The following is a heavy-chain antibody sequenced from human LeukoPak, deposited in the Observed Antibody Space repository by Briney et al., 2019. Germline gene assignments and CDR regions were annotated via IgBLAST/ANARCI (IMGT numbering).Heavy chain of an antibody. CDR1: GLSVSSNY. CDR3: ARLNLGYGYFLEATKRDY. V-gene: IGHV3-66*04. J-gene: IGHJ4*02. Sequence: GGSLRLSCVASGLSVSSNYMSWVRQAPGKGLEWVSVIYRDGSSYYAESVKGRFTISRDNSKNTLYIQMNSLRAEDTAVYYCARLNLGYGYFLEATKRDYWGQGTLVTVSS. D-gene: IGHD5-18*01. CDR2: IYRDGSS.